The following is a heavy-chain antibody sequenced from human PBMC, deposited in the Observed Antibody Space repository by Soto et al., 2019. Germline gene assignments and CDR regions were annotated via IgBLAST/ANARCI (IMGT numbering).Heavy chain of an antibody. Sequence: SETLSLTCTVSGGSVSTTSSYWSWIRQPPGKGLEWIGYIHYSGSTNYNPSLKSRVTISVDTSKNQFSLKLSSVTAADTAVYYCARAWEPLYFDYWGPGTLVTVSS. CDR2: IHYSGST. D-gene: IGHD1-26*01. J-gene: IGHJ4*02. V-gene: IGHV4-61*01. CDR1: GGSVSTTSSY. CDR3: ARAWEPLYFDY.